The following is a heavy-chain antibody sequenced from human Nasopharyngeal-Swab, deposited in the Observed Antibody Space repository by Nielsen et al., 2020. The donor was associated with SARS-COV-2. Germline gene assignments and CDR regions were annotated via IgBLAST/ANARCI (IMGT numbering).Heavy chain of an antibody. D-gene: IGHD1-7*01. CDR1: GGTFSSYA. V-gene: IGHV1-69*13. CDR2: IIPIFGTA. J-gene: IGHJ5*02. Sequence: VKVSCKASGGTFSSYAISWVRQAPGQGLEWMGGIIPIFGTANYAQKFQGRVTITADESTSTAYMELSSLRSEDTAVYYCARVGVELGWAWFDPWGQGTLVTVSS. CDR3: ARVGVELGWAWFDP.